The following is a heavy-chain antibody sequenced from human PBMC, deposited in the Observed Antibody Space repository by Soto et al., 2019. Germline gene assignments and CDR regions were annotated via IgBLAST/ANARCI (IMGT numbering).Heavy chain of an antibody. D-gene: IGHD3-16*01. J-gene: IGHJ6*02. CDR2: IIPIFGTA. CDR3: ARDPFRHNVVGGMGYYYYGMDV. CDR1: GGTFSSYA. Sequence: ASVKVSCKASGGTFSSYAISWVRQAPGQGLEWMGGIIPIFGTANYAQKFQGRVTITADESTSTAYMELSSLRSEDTAVYYCARDPFRHNVVGGMGYYYYGMDVWGQGTTVTVSS. V-gene: IGHV1-69*13.